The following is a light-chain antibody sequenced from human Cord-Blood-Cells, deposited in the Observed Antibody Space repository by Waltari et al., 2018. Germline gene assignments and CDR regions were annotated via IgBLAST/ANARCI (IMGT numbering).Light chain of an antibody. J-gene: IGKJ4*01. V-gene: IGKV1-39*01. CDR2: AAS. CDR3: QQSYSTPLT. CDR1: QSISSY. Sequence: DIKMTQSPSSLSASVGDRVTITCRASQSISSYLNWYQQKPGKAPKLLIYAASSLQSGVPSRLNGSGSGTDVTRTISSLQPEDFATDYGQQSYSTPLTCGGGTKVEIK.